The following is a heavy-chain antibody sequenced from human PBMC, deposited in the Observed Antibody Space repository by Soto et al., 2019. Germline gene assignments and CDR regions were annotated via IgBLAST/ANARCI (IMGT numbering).Heavy chain of an antibody. CDR2: IYYSGST. CDR3: ARASMTTAPTDY. J-gene: IGHJ4*02. CDR1: GGSISSYY. V-gene: IGHV4-59*01. Sequence: SETLSLTCTVSGGSISSYYWSWIRQPPGKGLVWIGYIYYSGSTNYNPSLKSRVTISVDTSKNQFSLKLSSVTAADTAVYYCARASMTTAPTDYWGQGTLVTVSS. D-gene: IGHD4-17*01.